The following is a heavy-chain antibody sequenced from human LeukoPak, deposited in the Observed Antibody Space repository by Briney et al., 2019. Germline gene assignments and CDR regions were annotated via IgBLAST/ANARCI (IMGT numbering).Heavy chain of an antibody. CDR3: AKDRFGCSSTSCYSLDY. V-gene: IGHV3-23*01. CDR1: GFTFSSYG. D-gene: IGHD2-2*01. Sequence: GGSLRLSCAASGFTFSSYGMSWVRQAPGKGLEWVSAISGSGGFTYCADSVKGRFTISRDNSKNTLYLQMNSLRAEDTAVYYCAKDRFGCSSTSCYSLDYWGQGTLVTVSS. CDR2: ISGSGGFT. J-gene: IGHJ4*02.